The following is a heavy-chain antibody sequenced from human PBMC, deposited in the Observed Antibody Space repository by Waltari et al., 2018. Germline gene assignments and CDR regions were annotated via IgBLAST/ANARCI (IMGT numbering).Heavy chain of an antibody. D-gene: IGHD2-21*02. CDR3: ARDDGGNSEY. J-gene: IGHJ4*02. Sequence: EVQLVESGGGLVKPGGSLRLSCAASGFTFSSYSMNWVRQAPGKGWDWVSAISSSSSYIYYADSVKGRFTISRDNAKNSLYLQMNSLRAEDTAVYYCARDDGGNSEYWGQGTLVTVSS. CDR1: GFTFSSYS. V-gene: IGHV3-21*01. CDR2: ISSSSSYI.